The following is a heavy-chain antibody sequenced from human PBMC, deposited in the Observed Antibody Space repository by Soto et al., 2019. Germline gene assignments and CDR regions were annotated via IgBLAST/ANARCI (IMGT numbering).Heavy chain of an antibody. J-gene: IGHJ3*02. D-gene: IGHD3-22*01. CDR3: ARDLVRHYYDSSGYYLDAFDI. CDR1: GGTFSSYA. V-gene: IGHV1-69*13. Sequence: SVKVSCKASGGTFSSYAISWVRQAPGQGLEWMGGIIPIFGTANYAQKFQGRVTITADESTSTAYMELSSLRSEDTAVYYCARDLVRHYYDSSGYYLDAFDIWGQGTMVTVSS. CDR2: IIPIFGTA.